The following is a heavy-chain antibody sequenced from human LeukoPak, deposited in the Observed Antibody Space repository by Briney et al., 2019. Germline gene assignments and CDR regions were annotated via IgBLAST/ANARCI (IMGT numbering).Heavy chain of an antibody. V-gene: IGHV3-53*05. J-gene: IGHJ3*02. CDR2: IYSGGST. CDR3: ARPLGSSWYGAFDI. CDR1: GVTVSSNY. Sequence: PGGSLRLSCAASGVTVSSNYMSWVRQAPGKGLEWVSVIYSGGSTYYADSMKGRFTISRDNSKNTLYLQMNSLRAEDTGVYYCARPLGSSWYGAFDIWGQGTMVTVSS. D-gene: IGHD6-13*01.